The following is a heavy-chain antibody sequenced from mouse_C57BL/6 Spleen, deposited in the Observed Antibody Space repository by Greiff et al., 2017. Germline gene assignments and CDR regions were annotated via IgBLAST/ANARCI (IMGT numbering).Heavy chain of an antibody. CDR1: GYSITSGYD. CDR2: ISYSGST. CDR3: ARQNDGYYGYYFDY. J-gene: IGHJ2*01. V-gene: IGHV3-1*01. Sequence: EVQLVESGPGMVKPSQSLSLTCTVTGYSITSGYDWHWIRHFPGNKLEWMGYISYSGSTNYNPSLKSRISITHDTSKNHFFLKLNSVTTEDTATYYCARQNDGYYGYYFDYWGQGTTLTVSS. D-gene: IGHD2-3*01.